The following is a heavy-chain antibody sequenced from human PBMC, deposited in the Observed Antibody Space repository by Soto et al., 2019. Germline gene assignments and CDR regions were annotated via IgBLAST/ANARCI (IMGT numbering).Heavy chain of an antibody. J-gene: IGHJ5*02. CDR3: ARPGDNWKYNWFDP. V-gene: IGHV1-18*01. Sequence: ASVKVSCKASGYTFTSYGISWVRQPPGQGLEWMGWISAYNGNTNYAQKLQGRVTMTTDTSTSTAYMELRSLRSDDTAVYYCARPGDNWKYNWFDPWGQGTLVTVSS. D-gene: IGHD1-20*01. CDR2: ISAYNGNT. CDR1: GYTFTSYG.